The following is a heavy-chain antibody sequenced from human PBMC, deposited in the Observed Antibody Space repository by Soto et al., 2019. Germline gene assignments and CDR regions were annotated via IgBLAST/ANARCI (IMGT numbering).Heavy chain of an antibody. D-gene: IGHD1-1*01. Sequence: ASVKVSCKASGGTFSSYSISWVRQAPGQGLEWMGRIIPILGIANYAQKFQGRVTITADKSTSTAYMELSSLRSEDTAVYYCARDQGVNWNYYMEVWGKGTTVTVSS. CDR1: GGTFSSYS. J-gene: IGHJ6*03. CDR3: ARDQGVNWNYYMEV. V-gene: IGHV1-69*04. CDR2: IIPILGIA.